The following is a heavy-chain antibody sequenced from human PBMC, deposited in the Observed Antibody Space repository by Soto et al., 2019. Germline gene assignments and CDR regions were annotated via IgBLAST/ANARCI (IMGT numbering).Heavy chain of an antibody. CDR1: GGSISTYY. D-gene: IGHD3-3*01. V-gene: IGHV4-59*08. CDR3: ARGGWRHIDY. Sequence: PSETLSLTCTVSGGSISTYYWSWIRQPPGKGLEWIGYIYYSGSTNYNPSLKSRVTISVDTSKNQFSLKLSSVTAADTAVYYCARGGWRHIDYWGQGTLVTVSP. J-gene: IGHJ4*02. CDR2: IYYSGST.